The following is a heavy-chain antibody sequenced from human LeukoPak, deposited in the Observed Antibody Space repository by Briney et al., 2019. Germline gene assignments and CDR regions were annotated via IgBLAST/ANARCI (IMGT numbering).Heavy chain of an antibody. CDR2: IIPIFGTA. Sequence: SVKVSCKASGGTFSNYATNWMRQAPGQGLEWMGRIIPIFGTANYAQKFQGRVTITTDESTSTAYMELSSLRSEDTAVYYCARIAAAGTDTEYFQHWGQGTLVTVSS. CDR3: ARIAAAGTDTEYFQH. D-gene: IGHD6-13*01. V-gene: IGHV1-69*05. CDR1: GGTFSNYA. J-gene: IGHJ1*01.